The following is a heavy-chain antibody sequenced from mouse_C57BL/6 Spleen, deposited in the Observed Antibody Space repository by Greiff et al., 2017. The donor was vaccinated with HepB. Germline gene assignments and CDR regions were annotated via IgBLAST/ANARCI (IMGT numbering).Heavy chain of an antibody. J-gene: IGHJ3*01. Sequence: VQRVESGPGLVQPSQSLSITCTVSGFSLTSYGVHWVRQSPGKGLEWLGVIWRGGSTDYNAAFMSRLSITKDNSKSQVFFKMNSLQADDTAIYYCAKKSHYSNLFAYWGQGTLVTVSA. V-gene: IGHV2-5*01. CDR1: GFSLTSYG. CDR3: AKKSHYSNLFAY. D-gene: IGHD2-5*01. CDR2: IWRGGST.